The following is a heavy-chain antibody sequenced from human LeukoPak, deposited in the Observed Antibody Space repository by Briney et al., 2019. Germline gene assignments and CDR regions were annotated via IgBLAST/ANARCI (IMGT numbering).Heavy chain of an antibody. V-gene: IGHV3-23*01. J-gene: IGHJ4*02. CDR2: FSGSGGST. CDR3: ARSGLNRFDY. Sequence: GGSLRLSCAASGFTFSSFAMSWVRQAPGKGLEWVSTFSGSGGSTYYADSVKGRFSISRDNSKNTLYLQMNSLRAEDTAAYYCARSGLNRFDYWGQGTLVTVSS. D-gene: IGHD3-3*01. CDR1: GFTFSSFA.